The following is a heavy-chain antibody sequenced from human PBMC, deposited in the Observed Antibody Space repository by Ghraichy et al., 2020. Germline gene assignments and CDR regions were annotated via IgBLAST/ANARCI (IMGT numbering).Heavy chain of an antibody. J-gene: IGHJ3*02. CDR1: GGTFSSYA. V-gene: IGHV1-69*06. CDR3: ARGMGSSLPSGAFDI. Sequence: SLKVSCKASGGTFSSYAISWVRQAPGQGLEWMGGIIPIFGTANYAQKFQGRVTITADKSTSTAYMELSSLRSEDTAVYYCARGMGSSLPSGAFDIWGQGTMVTVSS. D-gene: IGHD3-10*01. CDR2: IIPIFGTA.